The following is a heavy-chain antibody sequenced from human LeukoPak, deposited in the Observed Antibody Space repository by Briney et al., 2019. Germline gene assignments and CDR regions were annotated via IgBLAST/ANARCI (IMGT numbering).Heavy chain of an antibody. CDR2: IYHSGST. CDR1: GGSISSGGYY. V-gene: IGHV4-30-2*01. D-gene: IGHD1-7*01. J-gene: IGHJ5*02. Sequence: SETLSLTCTVSGGSISSGGYYWSWIRQPPGKDLVWIGYIYHSGSTYYNPSLKSRVTISVDRSKNQFSLKLSSVTAADTAVYYCARECQSTGTTGCWFDPWGQGTLVTVSS. CDR3: ARECQSTGTTGCWFDP.